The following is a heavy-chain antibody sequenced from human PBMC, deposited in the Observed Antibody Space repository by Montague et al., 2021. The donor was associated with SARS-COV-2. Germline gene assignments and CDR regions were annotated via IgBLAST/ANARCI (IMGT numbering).Heavy chain of an antibody. D-gene: IGHD3-22*01. V-gene: IGHV3-23*03. CDR3: AKPYYYDSSGYSDY. CDR2: IYSGGSR. CDR1: GFTFSSYA. Sequence: SLRLSCAASGFTFSSYAMSWVRQAPGKGLEWVSVIYSGGSRYYTESVKGRLTISRDNPKNKLYLQMNSLRAEDTAVYYCAKPYYYDSSGYSDYWGQGTLVTVSS. J-gene: IGHJ4*02.